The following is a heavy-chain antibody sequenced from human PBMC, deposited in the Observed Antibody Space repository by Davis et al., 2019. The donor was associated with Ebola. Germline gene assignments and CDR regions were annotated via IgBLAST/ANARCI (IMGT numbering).Heavy chain of an antibody. CDR2: ISSSSSTI. D-gene: IGHD6-13*01. J-gene: IGHJ6*02. CDR1: GFTFSSYS. CDR3: ARDQAAGTEYYYYGMDV. Sequence: PGGSLRLSCAASGFTFSSYSMNWVRQAPGKGLEWVSYISSSSSTIYYADSVKGRFTISRDNAKNSLYLQMNSLRDEDTAVYYCARDQAAGTEYYYYGMDVWGQGTTVTVSS. V-gene: IGHV3-48*02.